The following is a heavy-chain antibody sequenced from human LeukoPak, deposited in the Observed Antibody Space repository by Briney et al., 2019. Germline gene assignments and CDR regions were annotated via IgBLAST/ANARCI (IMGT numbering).Heavy chain of an antibody. Sequence: PGGSLRLSCAASGFIVSSNYMSWVRQAPGKGLEWVADIYSGGSTYYADSVKGRFTISRDNSKNTLSLQMNSLRAEDTAVYYCARDGGNGTPDYWGQGTLVTVSS. CDR1: GFIVSSNY. J-gene: IGHJ4*02. V-gene: IGHV3-53*01. CDR2: IYSGGST. CDR3: ARDGGNGTPDY. D-gene: IGHD4-23*01.